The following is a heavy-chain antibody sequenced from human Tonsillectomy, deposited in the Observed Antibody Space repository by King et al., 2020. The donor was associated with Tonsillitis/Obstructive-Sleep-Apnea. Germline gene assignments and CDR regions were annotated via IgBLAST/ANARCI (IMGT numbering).Heavy chain of an antibody. J-gene: IGHJ4*02. CDR1: GYTFINYG. CDR3: ARDSMSHYYDSSAYYTFNY. Sequence: QLMQSGAEVKKPGASVKVSCKASGYTFINYGISWVRQAPGQGLEWMAWISAHNGHTNYAQKFQGRVTMTTDASTSTAYMELRSLRSDDTAVYYCARDSMSHYYDSSAYYTFNYWGQGTLVTVSS. V-gene: IGHV1-18*01. D-gene: IGHD3-22*01. CDR2: ISAHNGHT.